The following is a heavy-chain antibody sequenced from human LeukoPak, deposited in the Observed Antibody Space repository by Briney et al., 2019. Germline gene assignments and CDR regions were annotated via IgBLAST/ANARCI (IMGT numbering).Heavy chain of an antibody. D-gene: IGHD4/OR15-4a*01. CDR3: ARDTLGEGEDANYAVYYFDY. CDR1: GFIFDDYG. Sequence: GGSLRLSCAAFGFIFDDYGMSWVRQAPGKGLEWVANIKQDGNEKYYADSVKGRFTISRDNGKNSLDLQMNSLRADDTAVYYCARDTLGEGEDANYAVYYFDYWGQGTVVTVSS. CDR2: IKQDGNEK. V-gene: IGHV3-7*01. J-gene: IGHJ4*02.